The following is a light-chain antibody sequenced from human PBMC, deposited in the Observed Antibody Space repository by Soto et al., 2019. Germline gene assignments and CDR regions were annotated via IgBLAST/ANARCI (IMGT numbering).Light chain of an antibody. V-gene: IGLV2-14*03. Sequence: QSALTQPASVSGSPGQSITISCTGTSSDVGGYNFVSWYQQHPGHAPTFIIYDVMNRPSGVSNRSSGSRSGTTASLTISGLQAEDEDDYYCTSYTSSSTVIFGGGTKLTVL. CDR3: TSYTSSSTVI. CDR2: DVM. J-gene: IGLJ2*01. CDR1: SSDVGGYNF.